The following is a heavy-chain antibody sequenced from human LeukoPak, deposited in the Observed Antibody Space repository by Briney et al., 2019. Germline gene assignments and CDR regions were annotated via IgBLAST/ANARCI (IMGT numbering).Heavy chain of an antibody. V-gene: IGHV4-4*07. CDR3: ARHYDLYYYTDA. Sequence: PSETLSLACTVSGGSISSYYCGCIRQPARKGLEWVGRIYTRGSTNNNPPLKSRVTLSEDTSNNQFSLRLSAVTPADTALYYCARHYDLYYYTDAWGKGTTVTVSS. CDR2: IYTRGST. D-gene: IGHD3-22*01. J-gene: IGHJ6*03. CDR1: GGSISSYY.